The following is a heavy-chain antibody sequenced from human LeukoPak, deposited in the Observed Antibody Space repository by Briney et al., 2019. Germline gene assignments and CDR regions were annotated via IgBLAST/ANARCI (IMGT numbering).Heavy chain of an antibody. V-gene: IGHV1-18*01. J-gene: IGHJ3*02. CDR2: ISAYNGNT. CDR1: GYTFTSYG. Sequence: ASVKVSCKASGYTFTSYGISWVRQAPGQGLEWMGWISAYNGNTNYAQKLQGRVTMTTDTSTSTAYMELRSLRSDDTAVYYCASTIIVVVPAAEDAFDIWGQGTMVTVSS. CDR3: ASTIIVVVPAAEDAFDI. D-gene: IGHD2-2*01.